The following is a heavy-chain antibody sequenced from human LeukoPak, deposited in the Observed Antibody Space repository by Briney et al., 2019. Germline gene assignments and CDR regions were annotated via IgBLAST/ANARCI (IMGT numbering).Heavy chain of an antibody. Sequence: GASVKVSCKASGYTFTGYYLHWLRQAPGQGLEWIGWINPNSGATSYAQKFQGRVTLTGDTSISTAYMELSRLRSDDTAVYYCARDWGSTDCWGQGTLVTVSS. J-gene: IGHJ4*02. CDR3: ARDWGSTDC. CDR1: GYTFTGYY. V-gene: IGHV1-2*02. CDR2: INPNSGAT. D-gene: IGHD3-16*01.